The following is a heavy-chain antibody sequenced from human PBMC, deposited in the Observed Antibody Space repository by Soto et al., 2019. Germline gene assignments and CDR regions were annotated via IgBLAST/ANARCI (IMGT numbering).Heavy chain of an antibody. J-gene: IGHJ4*02. Sequence: EVHLVDSGGGLVQPGGSLRLSGRASTFTLSNYWTHWVRQAPGKGLVWVSGINNDGSTTRYADSVKGRFTIFRDNAKNMVYLQMNSLRAEDMAVYYCTRDMGVDFDYWGQGSLVTVSS. CDR1: TFTLSNYW. V-gene: IGHV3-74*01. D-gene: IGHD3-16*01. CDR2: INNDGSTT. CDR3: TRDMGVDFDY.